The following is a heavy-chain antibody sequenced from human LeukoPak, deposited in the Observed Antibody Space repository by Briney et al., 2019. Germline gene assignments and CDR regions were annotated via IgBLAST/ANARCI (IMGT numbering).Heavy chain of an antibody. CDR3: ARDPPYYYDSSGF. CDR2: IKQDGSEK. D-gene: IGHD3-22*01. V-gene: IGHV3-7*01. J-gene: IGHJ4*02. Sequence: GGSLTLASAASGFTFSSYWMRWVRQAPGKGQEWVANIKQDGSEKYYVDSVKGRFAISRDNAKNSLYLQMNSLRAEDTAVYYCARDPPYYYDSSGFWGQGTLVTVSS. CDR1: GFTFSSYW.